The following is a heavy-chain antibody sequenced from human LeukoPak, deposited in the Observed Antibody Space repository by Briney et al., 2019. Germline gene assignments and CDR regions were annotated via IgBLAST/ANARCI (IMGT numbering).Heavy chain of an antibody. Sequence: GGSLRLSCAASGFTFSSYSMNWVRQAPGKGLEWVSSISSSSSYIYYADSVKGRFTISRDNSKNTLYLQMNSLRAEDTAVYYCARVPSRSSGLLFFDYWGQGTLVTVSS. V-gene: IGHV3-21*01. CDR1: GFTFSSYS. J-gene: IGHJ4*02. D-gene: IGHD6-19*01. CDR2: ISSSSSYI. CDR3: ARVPSRSSGLLFFDY.